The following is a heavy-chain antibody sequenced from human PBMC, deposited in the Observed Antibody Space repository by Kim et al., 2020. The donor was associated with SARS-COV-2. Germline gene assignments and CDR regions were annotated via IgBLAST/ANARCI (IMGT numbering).Heavy chain of an antibody. V-gene: IGHV3-48*02. J-gene: IGHJ5*02. CDR2: ISSRSGTI. CDR1: GFTFTTYS. CDR3: ARGSVCSSTSCYRDNWFDP. D-gene: IGHD2-2*01. Sequence: GGSLRLSCAASGFTFTTYSMNWVRQAPGKGLEWISYISSRSGTIYYADSVKGRFTISRDNAKNLLYLQMNSLREEDTAVYYCARGSVCSSTSCYRDNWFDPWGQGTLVTVSS.